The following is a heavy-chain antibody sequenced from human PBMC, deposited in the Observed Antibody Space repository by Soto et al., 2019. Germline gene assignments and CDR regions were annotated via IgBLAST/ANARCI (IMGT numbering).Heavy chain of an antibody. D-gene: IGHD3-10*01. CDR2: ISGSGDST. CDR3: AKRSSGSHFDY. J-gene: IGHJ4*02. CDR1: GFTFSSYA. Sequence: LRLSCAASGFTFSSYAMSWVRQAPGKGLEWVSVISGSGDSTYYADSVKGRFTISRDNSKNTLYLHMNSLRAEDTAVYYCAKRSSGSHFDYWGQGTLVTVSS. V-gene: IGHV3-23*01.